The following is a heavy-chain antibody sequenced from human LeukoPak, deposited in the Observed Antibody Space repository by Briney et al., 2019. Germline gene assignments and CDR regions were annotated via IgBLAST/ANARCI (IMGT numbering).Heavy chain of an antibody. CDR1: GASISSYY. Sequence: SETLSLTCTVPGASISSYYWSWIRQPPGKGLEWIGYIHYTGTTNYNPSLKSRVTISVDTSKSQFSLKLNSVTAADTAVYYCARDRYYYESSGYYRYWDYWGQGTLVTVSS. J-gene: IGHJ4*02. D-gene: IGHD3-22*01. CDR2: IHYTGTT. CDR3: ARDRYYYESSGYYRYWDY. V-gene: IGHV4-59*01.